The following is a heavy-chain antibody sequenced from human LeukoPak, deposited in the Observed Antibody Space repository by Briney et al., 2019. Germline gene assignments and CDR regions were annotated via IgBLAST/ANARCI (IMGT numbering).Heavy chain of an antibody. CDR3: ATRTPRYCSSISCYTTFDY. D-gene: IGHD2-2*02. CDR2: FDPEDGET. J-gene: IGHJ4*02. Sequence: GASVTVSCKVSGYTLTELSMHWVRQAPGKGLEWMGGFDPEDGETIYAQKFQGRVTMTEDTSTDTAYMELSSLRSEDTAVYYCATRTPRYCSSISCYTTFDYWGQGTLVTVSS. V-gene: IGHV1-24*01. CDR1: GYTLTELS.